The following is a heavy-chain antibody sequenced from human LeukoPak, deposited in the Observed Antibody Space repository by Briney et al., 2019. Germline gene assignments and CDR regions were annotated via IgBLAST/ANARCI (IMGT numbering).Heavy chain of an antibody. D-gene: IGHD3-3*01. CDR2: INPNSGGT. Sequence: ASVKVSCKASGYTFTGYYMHWVRQAPGQGLEWMGWINPNSGGTNYAQKFQGRVTMTRDTSISTAYMELSRLRSEDTAVYYCARTGSKSHYTFYWYFDLWGRGTLVTVSS. CDR3: ARTGSKSHYTFYWYFDL. V-gene: IGHV1-2*02. CDR1: GYTFTGYY. J-gene: IGHJ2*01.